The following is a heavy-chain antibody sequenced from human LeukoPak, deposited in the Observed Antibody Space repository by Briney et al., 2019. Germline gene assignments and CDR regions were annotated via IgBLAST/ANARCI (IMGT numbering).Heavy chain of an antibody. Sequence: GGSLRLSCAASGFTFSSYTLNWVRQAPGKGLEWVSYISSSGSTIYYADSVKGRFTISRDNAKNSLYLQMNSLRAEDTAVYYCARTPPGLVWDWNTVTYYFDYWGQGTLVTVSS. V-gene: IGHV3-48*03. CDR2: ISSSGSTI. J-gene: IGHJ4*02. CDR1: GFTFSSYT. D-gene: IGHD1/OR15-1a*01. CDR3: ARTPPGLVWDWNTVTYYFDY.